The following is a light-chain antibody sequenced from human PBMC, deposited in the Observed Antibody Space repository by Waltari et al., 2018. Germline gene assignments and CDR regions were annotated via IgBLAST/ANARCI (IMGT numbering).Light chain of an antibody. CDR3: QLRSNWPPFT. Sequence: EIVLTQSPATLSLSPGQSATLSCRASQSVGTYLAWYQQKPGQAPSLLVYDASDRATGVPARFSGSGSGTDFTFTITSLEPEDVAVYYCQLRSNWPPFTFGPGTKVDIK. J-gene: IGKJ3*01. CDR1: QSVGTY. CDR2: DAS. V-gene: IGKV3-11*01.